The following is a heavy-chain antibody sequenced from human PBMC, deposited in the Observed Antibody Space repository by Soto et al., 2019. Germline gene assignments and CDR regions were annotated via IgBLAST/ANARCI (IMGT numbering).Heavy chain of an antibody. CDR2: INGDGSTT. CDR3: VRGSVYNWICDF. J-gene: IGHJ4*02. CDR1: GFTFSNFW. Sequence: EVQLVVSGGDLIQPGGSLRLSCAASGFTFSNFWMHWVRQAPGKGLVWVSRINGDGSTTSYADSVKGRFTISRDDAKNTLSLQINSLRAEATAVYFCVRGSVYNWICDFWGQGTLVCVSS. V-gene: IGHV3-74*01. D-gene: IGHD1-20*01.